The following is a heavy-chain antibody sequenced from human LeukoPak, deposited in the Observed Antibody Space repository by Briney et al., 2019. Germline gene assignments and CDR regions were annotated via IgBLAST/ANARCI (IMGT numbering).Heavy chain of an antibody. CDR2: IRSKTNNYAT. CDR1: GITFDGSP. J-gene: IGHJ6*03. CDR3: QAYYYYYMDV. Sequence: GGSLKLSCAASGITFDGSPIHWVRRASGKGLEWVGRIRSKTNNYATGYAASVKGRFPISRDDSKNMSYLQMNSLKTEDTAVYYCQAYYYYYMDVWGKGTTVTVS. V-gene: IGHV3-73*01.